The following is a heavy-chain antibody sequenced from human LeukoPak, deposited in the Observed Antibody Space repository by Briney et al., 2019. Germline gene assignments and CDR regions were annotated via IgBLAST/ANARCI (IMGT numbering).Heavy chain of an antibody. CDR3: ASSGGDAFGY. J-gene: IGHJ4*02. CDR2: IYYSGST. D-gene: IGHD2-21*02. V-gene: IGHV4-39*07. CDR1: GGSISSSGYY. Sequence: SETLSLTCTVSGGSISSSGYYWGWIRQPPGKGLGWVGSIYYSGSTYYNPSLESRVTISVDTSKNQFSLKLSSVTAADTAVYYCASSGGDAFGYWGQGTLVTVSS.